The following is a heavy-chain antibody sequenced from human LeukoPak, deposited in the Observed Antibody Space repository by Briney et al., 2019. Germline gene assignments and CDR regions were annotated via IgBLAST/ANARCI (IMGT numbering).Heavy chain of an antibody. V-gene: IGHV3-15*01. Sequence: GGSLRLSCAASGFTFSNAWMSWVRQAPGKGLEWVGRIKSKTDGGTTDYAAPVKGRFTISRDDSKNTLYLQMNSLKTEDTAVYYCTIDINNCNDGAFDIWGQGTMVTVSS. CDR2: IKSKTDGGTT. J-gene: IGHJ3*02. CDR1: GFTFSNAW. D-gene: IGHD1-1*01. CDR3: TIDINNCNDGAFDI.